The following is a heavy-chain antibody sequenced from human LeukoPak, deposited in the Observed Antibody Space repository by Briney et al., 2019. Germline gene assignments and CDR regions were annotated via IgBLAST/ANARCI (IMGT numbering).Heavy chain of an antibody. D-gene: IGHD3-22*01. V-gene: IGHV1-46*01. CDR1: GYTFTSYY. Sequence: ASVKVSCKASGYTFTSYYMHWVRHAPGQGLEWMGLINPSGGSTSYAQKFQGRVTMTRDTSTSTVYMELSSLRSEDTAVYYCARDRYYYDSSGYIRGISFDYWGQGTLVTVSS. CDR3: ARDRYYYDSSGYIRGISFDY. J-gene: IGHJ4*02. CDR2: INPSGGST.